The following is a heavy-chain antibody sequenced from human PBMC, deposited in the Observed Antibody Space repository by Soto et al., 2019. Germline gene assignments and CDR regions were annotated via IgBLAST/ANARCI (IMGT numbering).Heavy chain of an antibody. Sequence: GGSLRLSCAASRFTFSAYEMHWFRQAPGKGLEWVSYISTSGSTVYYADSVKGRFTVSRDNTRNSLYLQMDSLRDEDTALYYCVRYCGTTLCNGVATRTFDYWGQGTLVTVSS. V-gene: IGHV3-48*03. CDR1: RFTFSAYE. CDR3: VRYCGTTLCNGVATRTFDY. D-gene: IGHD5-12*01. J-gene: IGHJ4*02. CDR2: ISTSGSTV.